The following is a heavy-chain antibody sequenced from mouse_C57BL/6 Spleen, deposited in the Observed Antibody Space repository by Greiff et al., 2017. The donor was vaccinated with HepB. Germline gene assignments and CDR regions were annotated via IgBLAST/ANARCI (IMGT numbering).Heavy chain of an antibody. Sequence: EVKVVESEGGLVQPGSSMKLSCTASGFTFSDYYMAWVRQVPEKGLEWVANINYDGSSTYYLDSLKSRFIISRDNAKNILYLQMSSLKSEDTATYYCARVLAPAKYFDVWGTGTTVTVSS. V-gene: IGHV5-16*01. CDR1: GFTFSDYY. CDR3: ARVLAPAKYFDV. J-gene: IGHJ1*03. CDR2: INYDGSST.